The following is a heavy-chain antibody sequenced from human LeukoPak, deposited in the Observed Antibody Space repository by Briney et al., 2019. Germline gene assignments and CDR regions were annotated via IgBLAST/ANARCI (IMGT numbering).Heavy chain of an antibody. CDR2: INHSGST. D-gene: IGHD3-10*01. V-gene: IGHV4-34*01. Sequence: PSETLSLTCAVSGVSFSGYYWSWIRQPPGKGLEWIAEINHSGSTNYNPSLKSRVTISVDTSKNQFSLKLSSVTAADTAVYYCAREGANYGSGSYYHTAYYFDYWGQGTLVTVSS. CDR3: AREGANYGSGSYYHTAYYFDY. J-gene: IGHJ4*02. CDR1: GVSFSGYY.